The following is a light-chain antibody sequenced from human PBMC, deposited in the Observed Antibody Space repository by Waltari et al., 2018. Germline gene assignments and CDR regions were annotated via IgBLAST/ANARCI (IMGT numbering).Light chain of an antibody. V-gene: IGLV2-23*02. J-gene: IGLJ3*02. CDR3: CSYAGNYIWV. CDR1: RRDLGRYDL. Sequence: QSALTQPAAVSGSPGQSVTIPCTGARRDLGRYDLVSWYQQHPGNAPKLVISDVTKRPSGVSDRFSGSKSGDTASLTISGLQFEDEADYYCCSYAGNYIWVFGGGTRLTVL. CDR2: DVT.